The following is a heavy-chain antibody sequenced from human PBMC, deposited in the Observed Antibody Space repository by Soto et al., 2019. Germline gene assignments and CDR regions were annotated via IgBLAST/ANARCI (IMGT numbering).Heavy chain of an antibody. J-gene: IGHJ4*02. CDR3: ARWGIAVAGTQHFDY. Sequence: LRLSCAASGFTFSSYAMHWVRQAPGKGLEWVAVISYDGSNKYYADSVKGRFTISRDNSKNTLYLQMNSLRAEDTAVYYCARWGIAVAGTQHFDYWGQGTLVTVSS. D-gene: IGHD6-19*01. CDR1: GFTFSSYA. V-gene: IGHV3-30-3*01. CDR2: ISYDGSNK.